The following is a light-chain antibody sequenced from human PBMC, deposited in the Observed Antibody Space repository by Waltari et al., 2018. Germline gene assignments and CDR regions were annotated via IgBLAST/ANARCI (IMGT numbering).Light chain of an antibody. J-gene: IGLJ2*01. CDR3: QSYDSSLSVVV. CDR1: SSNIRAGSA. CDR2: GNS. V-gene: IGLV1-40*01. Sequence: QSVLTQPPSVSGAPGQRVTIPCTGSSSNIRAGSAVPWYQQLPGTAPKLLIYGNSNRPSGVPDRFSGSKSGTSASLAITGLQAEDEADYYCQSYDSSLSVVVFGGGTKLTVL.